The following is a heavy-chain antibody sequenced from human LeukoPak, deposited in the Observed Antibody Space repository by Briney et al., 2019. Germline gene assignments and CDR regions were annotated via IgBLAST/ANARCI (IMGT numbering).Heavy chain of an antibody. CDR3: AKEPSWGGNINNWFDP. CDR1: GFTFSSYA. Sequence: GGSLRLSCAASGFTFSSYAMSWVRQAPGKGLEWVSAISGSGGSTYYADSVKGRFTISRDNSKNTLYLQMNSLRAEDTAVYYCAKEPSWGGNINNWFDPWGQGTLVTVSP. D-gene: IGHD4-23*01. J-gene: IGHJ5*02. V-gene: IGHV3-23*01. CDR2: ISGSGGST.